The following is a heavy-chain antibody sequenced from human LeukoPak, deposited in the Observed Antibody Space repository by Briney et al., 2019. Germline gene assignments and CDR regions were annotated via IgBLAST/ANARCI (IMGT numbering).Heavy chain of an antibody. V-gene: IGHV3-7*03. CDR3: ARGAGAIDD. D-gene: IGHD3-10*01. Sequence: HPGGSLRLSCAVSGFTFSSFWMTWVRQAPGKGLEWVANIKQDGREKYYVDSVKGRFTISRDNAKNSLFLEMNSLRVEDTAVYHCARGAGAIDDWGQGIPVIVSS. J-gene: IGHJ4*02. CDR2: IKQDGREK. CDR1: GFTFSSFW.